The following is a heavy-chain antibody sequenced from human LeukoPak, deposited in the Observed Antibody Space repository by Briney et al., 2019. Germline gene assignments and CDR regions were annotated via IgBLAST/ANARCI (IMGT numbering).Heavy chain of an antibody. CDR3: ARHLSWNYYYGMDV. Sequence: SETLSLTCTVSGGSISSYYWSWIRQPPGKGLEWIGYIYYSGSTNYNPSLESRVTISVDTSKNQFSLKLSSVAAADTAVYYCARHLSWNYYYGMDVWGQGTTVTVSS. V-gene: IGHV4-59*08. CDR1: GGSISSYY. CDR2: IYYSGST. J-gene: IGHJ6*02.